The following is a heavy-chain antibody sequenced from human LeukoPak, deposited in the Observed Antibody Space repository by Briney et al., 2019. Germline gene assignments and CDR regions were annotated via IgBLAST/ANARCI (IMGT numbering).Heavy chain of an antibody. Sequence: SETLSLTCTVYGGSFSGYYWGWIRQPPGKGLEWLGEINQSGSTDYNPSLKSRVTISVDTSEDQFSLKLSSVTAADTAVYYCARVLIAVAGFDFWGQGTLVTVSS. CDR2: INQSGST. J-gene: IGHJ4*02. V-gene: IGHV4-34*01. CDR3: ARVLIAVAGFDF. D-gene: IGHD6-19*01. CDR1: GGSFSGYY.